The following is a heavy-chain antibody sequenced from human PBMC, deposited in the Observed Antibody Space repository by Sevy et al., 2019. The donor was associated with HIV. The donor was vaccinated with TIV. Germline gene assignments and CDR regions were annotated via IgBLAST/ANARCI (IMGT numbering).Heavy chain of an antibody. CDR3: AKDGYCSGGSCYSFDY. CDR1: GFTFSSYA. J-gene: IGHJ4*02. Sequence: GGSLRLSCAASGFTFSSYAMSWVRQAPGKGLEWVSAISGRGGSTYYADSVKGRFTISRDNSKNTLYLQMNSLRAEDTAVYYCAKDGYCSGGSCYSFDYWGQGTLVTVSS. V-gene: IGHV3-23*01. CDR2: ISGRGGST. D-gene: IGHD2-15*01.